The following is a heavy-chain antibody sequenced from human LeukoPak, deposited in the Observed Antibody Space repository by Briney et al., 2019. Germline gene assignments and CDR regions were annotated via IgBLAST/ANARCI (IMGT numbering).Heavy chain of an antibody. CDR3: ARVAPPAYGSGISADLWFDP. CDR1: GFTFSDYY. CDR2: ISSSSSYT. D-gene: IGHD3-10*01. V-gene: IGHV3-11*06. J-gene: IGHJ5*02. Sequence: GGSLRLSCAASGFTFSDYYMSWIRQAPGKGLEWVSYISSSSSYTNYADSVKGRFTISRDNAKNSLYPQMNSLRAEDTAVYYCARVAPPAYGSGISADLWFDPWGQGTLVTVSS.